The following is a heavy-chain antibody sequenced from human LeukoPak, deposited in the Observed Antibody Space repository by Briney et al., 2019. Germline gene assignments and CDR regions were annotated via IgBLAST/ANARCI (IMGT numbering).Heavy chain of an antibody. CDR2: IISSSSYI. D-gene: IGHD3-3*01. CDR1: GFTFSSYS. CDR3: ARVTSDYDFWSGVYPFDY. V-gene: IGHV3-21*01. Sequence: GGSLRLSCAASGFTFSSYSMNWVRQAPGKGLEWVSSIISSSSYIYYADSVKGRFTISRDNAKNSLYMKMNSLRAEDTAVYYCARVTSDYDFWSGVYPFDYWGQGTLVTVSS. J-gene: IGHJ4*02.